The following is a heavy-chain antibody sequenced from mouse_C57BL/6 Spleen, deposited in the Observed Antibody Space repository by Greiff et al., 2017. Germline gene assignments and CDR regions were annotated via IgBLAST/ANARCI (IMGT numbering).Heavy chain of an antibody. J-gene: IGHJ3*01. Sequence: QVQLQQPGAELVKPGASVKLSCKASGYTFTSYWMQWVKQRPGQGLEWIGEIDPSDSYTNYNQKFKGKATLTVDTSSSTAYMQLSSLTSEDSAVYYCARGDYESGFAYWGQGTLVTVSA. CDR2: IDPSDSYT. V-gene: IGHV1-50*01. CDR3: ARGDYESGFAY. D-gene: IGHD2-4*01. CDR1: GYTFTSYW.